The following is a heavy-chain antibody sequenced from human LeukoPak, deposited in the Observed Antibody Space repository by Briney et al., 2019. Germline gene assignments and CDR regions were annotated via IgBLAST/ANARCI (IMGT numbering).Heavy chain of an antibody. CDR2: IYYIGNT. V-gene: IGHV4-61*01. Sequence: PSETLSLTCTVSGGSVSKNTYHWGRVRQPPGRGLEWIAYIYYIGNTNYNPSLKSRVTMSVDTSNNQFSLNLNSVTAADTAVYCCARDTRPQHLVFWGRGILVTVSS. CDR3: ARDTRPQHLVF. D-gene: IGHD6-13*01. J-gene: IGHJ4*02. CDR1: GGSVSKNTYH.